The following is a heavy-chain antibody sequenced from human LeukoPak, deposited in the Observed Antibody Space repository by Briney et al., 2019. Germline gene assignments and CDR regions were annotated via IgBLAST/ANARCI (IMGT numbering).Heavy chain of an antibody. CDR2: INHSGST. CDR1: GGSFSGYY. D-gene: IGHD2-2*01. V-gene: IGHV4-34*01. Sequence: SETLSLTCAVYGGSFSGYYWSWIRQPPGKGLEWIGEINHSGSTNYNPSLKSRVTISVDTSKNQFSLKLSSVTAADTAVYYCARDLLYNEVCSSTSCYHSWFDPWGQGTLVTVSS. J-gene: IGHJ5*02. CDR3: ARDLLYNEVCSSTSCYHSWFDP.